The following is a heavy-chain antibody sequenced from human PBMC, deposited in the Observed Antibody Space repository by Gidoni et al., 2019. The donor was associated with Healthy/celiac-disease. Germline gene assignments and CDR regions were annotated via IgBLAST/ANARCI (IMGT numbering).Heavy chain of an antibody. CDR3: AKDVVPAAMFYGMDF. CDR2: ISYDGSNK. V-gene: IGHV3-30*18. CDR1: GFTFTSYG. J-gene: IGHJ6*02. Sequence: QVQLVESGGGVVQHGRSLRLSCAASGFTFTSYGMHWVRQAPGKGLAWVAVISYDGSNKYYADSVKGRFTISRDNSKTTLYLQMNSLRAEDTAVYYCAKDVVPAAMFYGMDFWGQGTTVTVSS. D-gene: IGHD2-2*01.